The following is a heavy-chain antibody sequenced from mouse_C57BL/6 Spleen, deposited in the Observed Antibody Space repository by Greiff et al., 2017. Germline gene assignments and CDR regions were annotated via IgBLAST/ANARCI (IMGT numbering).Heavy chain of an antibody. V-gene: IGHV3-6*01. J-gene: IGHJ4*01. CDR2: ISYDGSN. CDR3: ARVPTGDAMDY. CDR1: GYSITSGYY. Sequence: DVQLQESGPGLVKPSQSLSLTCSVTGYSITSGYYWNWIRQFPGNKLEWMGYISYDGSNNYNPSLKNRISITRDTSKNQFFLKLNSVTTEDTATYYCARVPTGDAMDYWGQGTSVTVCS. D-gene: IGHD6-1*01.